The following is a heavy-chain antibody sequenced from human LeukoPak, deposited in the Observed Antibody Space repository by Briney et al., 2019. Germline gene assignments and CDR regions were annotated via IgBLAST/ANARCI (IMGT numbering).Heavy chain of an antibody. CDR1: GFTFSSYE. V-gene: IGHV3-48*03. D-gene: IGHD3-22*01. Sequence: GGSLRLSCAASGFTFSSYEMNWVRQAPGKGLEWVSYISSSGSTKHYADSVKGRLTISRDNAKNSLYLQVNSLRAEDTAVYYCARGLYDSSGPLDYWGQGTLVTASS. J-gene: IGHJ4*02. CDR2: ISSSGSTK. CDR3: ARGLYDSSGPLDY.